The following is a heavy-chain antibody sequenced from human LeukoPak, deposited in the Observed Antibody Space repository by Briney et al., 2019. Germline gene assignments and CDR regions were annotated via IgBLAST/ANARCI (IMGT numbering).Heavy chain of an antibody. Sequence: GGSLRLSYAASGFTFSDYYMSWIRQAPGKGLEWVSYISSSGSTIYYADSVKGRFTISRDNAKNSLYLQMNSLRAEDTAVYYCARVDVLYTAMVIGGVAFDIWGQGTMVTVSS. CDR2: ISSSGSTI. J-gene: IGHJ3*02. CDR3: ARVDVLYTAMVIGGVAFDI. D-gene: IGHD5-18*01. CDR1: GFTFSDYY. V-gene: IGHV3-11*01.